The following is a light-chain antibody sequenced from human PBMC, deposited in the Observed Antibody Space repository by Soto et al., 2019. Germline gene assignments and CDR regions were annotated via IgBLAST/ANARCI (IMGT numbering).Light chain of an antibody. CDR1: QSVLYSSNNKNY. CDR3: QQYYSTPPWT. CDR2: WAS. J-gene: IGKJ1*01. V-gene: IGKV4-1*01. Sequence: DIVMTQSPDSLAVSLGERATINCKSSQSVLYSSNNKNYLAWYQQKPGQPPKLLIYWASTRESGVPDRFSGSRSWTDFTLTISSLQAEDVAVYYCQQYYSTPPWTFGQGTKVEIK.